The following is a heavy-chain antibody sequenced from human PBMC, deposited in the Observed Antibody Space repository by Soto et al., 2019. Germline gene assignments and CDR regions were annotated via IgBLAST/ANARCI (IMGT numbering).Heavy chain of an antibody. Sequence: PSETLSLTCAVYGGSFSDYYWSWIRQHPGKGLEWIGYIYYSGSTYYNPSLKSRVTISVDTSKNQFSLKLSSVTAADTAVYYCARALYDYVSRVPYYIDYPGQATLVTVSS. CDR1: GGSFSDYY. V-gene: IGHV4-31*11. J-gene: IGHJ4*02. CDR2: IYYSGST. CDR3: ARALYDYVSRVPYYIDY. D-gene: IGHD3-16*01.